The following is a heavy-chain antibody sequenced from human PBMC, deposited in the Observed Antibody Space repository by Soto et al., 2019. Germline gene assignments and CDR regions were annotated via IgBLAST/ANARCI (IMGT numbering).Heavy chain of an antibody. J-gene: IGHJ4*02. D-gene: IGHD3-22*01. CDR1: GFSFSDYY. CDR2: ISSSGDII. V-gene: IGHV3-11*01. CDR3: ARDLGYYASDGYFDY. Sequence: NPGGSLRLSCVGSGFSFSDYYMSWIRQAPGKGLEWVSYISSSGDIIYYADSVKGRFTISRDNAKNSLYLQMNSLRAEDTAVYYCARDLGYYASDGYFDYWGQGTVVTVSS.